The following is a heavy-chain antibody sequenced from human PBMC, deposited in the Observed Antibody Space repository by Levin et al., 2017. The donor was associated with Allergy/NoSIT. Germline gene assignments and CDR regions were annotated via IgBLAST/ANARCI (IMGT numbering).Heavy chain of an antibody. Sequence: PGGSLRLSCAASGFTVSSNYMSWVRQAPGKGLEWVSVIYSGGSTYYADSVKGRFTISRDNSKNTLYLQMNSLRAEDTAVYYCARETLWFGELLYEGYYYMDVWGKGTTVTVSS. CDR2: IYSGGST. V-gene: IGHV3-66*02. CDR3: ARETLWFGELLYEGYYYMDV. J-gene: IGHJ6*03. D-gene: IGHD3-10*01. CDR1: GFTVSSNY.